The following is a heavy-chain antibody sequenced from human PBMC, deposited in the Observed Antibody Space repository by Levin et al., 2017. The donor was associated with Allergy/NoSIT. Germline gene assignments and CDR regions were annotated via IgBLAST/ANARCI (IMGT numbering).Heavy chain of an antibody. Sequence: ASVPVSFPSSGYPFTGYYVHWVRQAPGQGLEWMGRINPYSGDTYYSQKFHGKVTMTRDTSITTAYMELSRLTSDDTAVYYCASLSSARTSGYYWDYWGQGTLVTVSS. CDR1: GYPFTGYY. V-gene: IGHV1-2*02. J-gene: IGHJ4*02. D-gene: IGHD3-3*01. CDR3: ASLSSARTSGYYWDY. CDR2: INPYSGDT.